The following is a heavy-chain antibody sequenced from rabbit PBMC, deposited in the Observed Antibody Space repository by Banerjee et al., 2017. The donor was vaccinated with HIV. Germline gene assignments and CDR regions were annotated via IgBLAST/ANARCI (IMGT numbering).Heavy chain of an antibody. D-gene: IGHD7-1*01. Sequence: QSLEESGGDLVKPGASLTLTCTASGIDFSSSQYMCWVRQAPGKGLELIASIYTSSGSTWYASWAKGRFTISKTSSTTVTLQMTSLTAADTATYFCARGDGAYAGYDGLWGPGTLVTVS. CDR2: IYTSSGST. CDR1: GIDFSSSQY. CDR3: ARGDGAYAGYDGL. J-gene: IGHJ4*01. V-gene: IGHV1S40*01.